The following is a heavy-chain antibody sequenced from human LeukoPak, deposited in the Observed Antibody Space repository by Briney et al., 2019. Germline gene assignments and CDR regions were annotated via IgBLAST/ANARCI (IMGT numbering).Heavy chain of an antibody. D-gene: IGHD5-12*01. CDR3: ARVVRGYSGYEGFDY. V-gene: IGHV1-18*01. CDR2: ISAYNGNT. Sequence: GASVKVSCKVSGYTFTSYGISWVRQAPGQGLEWMGWISAYNGNTNYAQKLQGRVTMTTDTSTSTAYMELRSLRSDDTAVYYCARVVRGYSGYEGFDYWGQGTLVTVSS. CDR1: GYTFTSYG. J-gene: IGHJ4*02.